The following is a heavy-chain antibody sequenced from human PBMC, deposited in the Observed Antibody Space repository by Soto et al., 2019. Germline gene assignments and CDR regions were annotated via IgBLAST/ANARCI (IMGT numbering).Heavy chain of an antibody. Sequence: SETLSLTCTVSGGSISSGGYYWSWIRQHPGKGLEWIGYIYYSGSTYYNPSLKSRVTISVDTSKNQFSLKLSSVTAADTAVYYCARGHAQIAVAGIGGFDYWGQGTLVTVSS. CDR2: IYYSGST. J-gene: IGHJ4*02. CDR3: ARGHAQIAVAGIGGFDY. CDR1: GGSISSGGYY. V-gene: IGHV4-31*03. D-gene: IGHD6-19*01.